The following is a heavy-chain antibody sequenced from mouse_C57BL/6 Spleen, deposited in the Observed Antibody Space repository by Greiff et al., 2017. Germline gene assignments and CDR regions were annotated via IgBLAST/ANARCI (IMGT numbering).Heavy chain of an antibody. V-gene: IGHV1-52*01. J-gene: IGHJ2*01. D-gene: IGHD1-1*01. CDR1: GYTFTSYW. Sequence: QVQLQQPGAELVRPGSSVKLSCKASGYTFTSYWMHWVKQRPIQGLEWIGNIDPSDSETHYNQKFKDKATLTVDKSSSTAYMQLSSLTSEDSAVYYCARDRITTVVDFDYWGQGTTLTVSS. CDR3: ARDRITTVVDFDY. CDR2: IDPSDSET.